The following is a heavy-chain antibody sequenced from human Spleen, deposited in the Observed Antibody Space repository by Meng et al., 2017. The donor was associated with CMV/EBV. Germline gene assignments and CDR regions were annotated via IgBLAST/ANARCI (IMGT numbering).Heavy chain of an antibody. CDR2: IRFGGKNK. CDR3: ARGNSRSSSSTSCGY. CDR1: GFIFSSSG. D-gene: IGHD6-6*01. J-gene: IGHJ4*02. Sequence: GESLKISCEASGFIFSSSGMHWVRQTPGKGLEWVAFIRFGGKNKYYAASVKGRFTISRDNARNSLDLQTNSLRVEDTAVYYCARGNSRSSSSTSCGYWGQGTLVTVSS. V-gene: IGHV3-30*02.